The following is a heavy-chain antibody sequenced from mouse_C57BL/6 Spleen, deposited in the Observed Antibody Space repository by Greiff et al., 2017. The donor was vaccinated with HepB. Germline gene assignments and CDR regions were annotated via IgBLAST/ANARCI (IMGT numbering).Heavy chain of an antibody. CDR1: GYAFTNYL. D-gene: IGHD4-1*02. V-gene: IGHV1-54*01. CDR3: ARSPTGTGWFAY. J-gene: IGHJ3*01. Sequence: QVHVKQSGAELVRPGTSVKVSCKASGYAFTNYLIEWVKQRPGQGLEWIGVINPGSGNTYYNEKFKGKATLTADKSSSTAYMELRSLTSEDSAVYFCARSPTGTGWFAYWGQGTLVTVSA. CDR2: INPGSGNT.